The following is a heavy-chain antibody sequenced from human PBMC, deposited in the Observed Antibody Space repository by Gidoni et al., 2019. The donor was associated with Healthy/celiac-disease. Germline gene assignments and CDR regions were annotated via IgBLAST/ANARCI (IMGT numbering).Heavy chain of an antibody. CDR3: ARDRHSGSYYGYYYYGMDV. D-gene: IGHD1-26*01. CDR2: INHGGST. V-gene: IGHV4-34*01. CDR1: GGSFSGYY. Sequence: QVQLQQWGAGLLKPSETLSLTCAVYGGSFSGYYWSWIRQPPGKGLEWIGEINHGGSTNYNPSLKSRVTISVDTSKNQFSLKLSSVTAADTAVYYCARDRHSGSYYGYYYYGMDVWGQGTTVTVSS. J-gene: IGHJ6*02.